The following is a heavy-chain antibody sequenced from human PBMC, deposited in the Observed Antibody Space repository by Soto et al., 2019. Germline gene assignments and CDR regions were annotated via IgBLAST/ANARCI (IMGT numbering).Heavy chain of an antibody. V-gene: IGHV5-10-1*01. D-gene: IGHD2-2*01. CDR2: IDPSDSYT. J-gene: IGHJ3*02. Sequence: LGESLKISCKGSAYSFTSYWISWVRQMPGKGLEWMGRIDPSDSYTNYSPSFQGHVTISADKSISTAYLQWSSLKASDTAMYYCARHIVVVVPAAPGSSVIRCQATLGSVS. CDR1: AYSFTSYW. CDR3: ARHIVVVVPAAPGSSVI.